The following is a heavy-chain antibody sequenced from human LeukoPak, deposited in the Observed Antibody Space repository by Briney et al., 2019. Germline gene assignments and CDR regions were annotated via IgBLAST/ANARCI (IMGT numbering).Heavy chain of an antibody. V-gene: IGHV1-18*01. Sequence: ASVKVSCKASGYTFTSYGISWVRQAPGQGLEWMGWISAYNGNTNYAQKLQGRVTMTTDISTSTAYMELRSLRSDDTAVYYCARDLVYYYDSSGPGAFDIWGQGTMVTVSS. D-gene: IGHD3-22*01. CDR1: GYTFTSYG. CDR2: ISAYNGNT. J-gene: IGHJ3*02. CDR3: ARDLVYYYDSSGPGAFDI.